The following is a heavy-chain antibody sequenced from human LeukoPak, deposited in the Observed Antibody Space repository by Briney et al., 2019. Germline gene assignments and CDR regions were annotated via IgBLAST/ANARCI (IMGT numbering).Heavy chain of an antibody. J-gene: IGHJ4*02. CDR3: ARDGYNLSGDY. CDR2: IIPIFGTA. CDR1: GGTFSSYA. D-gene: IGHD5-24*01. Sequence: ASVKVSCKASGGTFSSYAISWVRQAPGQGLEWVGGIIPIFGTANYAQKFQGRVTITADESTSTAYMELSSLRSEDTAVYYCARDGYNLSGDYWGQGTLVTVSS. V-gene: IGHV1-69*01.